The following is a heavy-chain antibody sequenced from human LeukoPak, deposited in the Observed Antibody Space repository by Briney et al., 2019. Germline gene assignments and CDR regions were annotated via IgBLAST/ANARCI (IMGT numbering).Heavy chain of an antibody. CDR2: INPNSGAT. J-gene: IGHJ4*02. Sequence: ASVKVSYKASGYTFSGYYMHWVRQAPGQGLEWMGWINPNSGATNYAQKFQGRVTMTRDTSISTAYMELSRLRSDDTAVYYCATGGDCITDWGQGTLVTVSS. D-gene: IGHD2-21*02. V-gene: IGHV1-2*02. CDR1: GYTFSGYY. CDR3: ATGGDCITD.